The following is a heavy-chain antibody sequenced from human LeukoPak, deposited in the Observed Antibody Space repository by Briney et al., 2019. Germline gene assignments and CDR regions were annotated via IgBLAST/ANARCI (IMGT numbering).Heavy chain of an antibody. CDR2: ISSSSSYI. D-gene: IGHD5-24*01. Sequence: PGGSLRLSCAVSGFTFSDYAMNWVRQAPGKGLEWVSSISSSSSYIYYADSVKGRFTISRDNAKNSLYLQMNSLRAEDTAVYYCARGLMRRDGYKSPYYFDYWGQGTLVTVSS. CDR3: ARGLMRRDGYKSPYYFDY. CDR1: GFTFSDYA. V-gene: IGHV3-21*01. J-gene: IGHJ4*02.